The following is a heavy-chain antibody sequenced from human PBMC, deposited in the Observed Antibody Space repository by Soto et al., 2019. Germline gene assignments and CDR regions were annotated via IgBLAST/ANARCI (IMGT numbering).Heavy chain of an antibody. CDR2: ISGSGGST. V-gene: IGHV3-23*01. D-gene: IGHD2-2*01. CDR1: GFTFSSYA. CDR3: AKDHQVYCSSTSCYYGFDY. J-gene: IGHJ4*02. Sequence: GGSLRLSXAASGFTFSSYAMSWVRQAPGKGLEWVSAISGSGGSTYYADSVKGRFTISRDNSKNTLYLQMNSLRAEDTAVYYCAKDHQVYCSSTSCYYGFDYWGQGTLVTVSS.